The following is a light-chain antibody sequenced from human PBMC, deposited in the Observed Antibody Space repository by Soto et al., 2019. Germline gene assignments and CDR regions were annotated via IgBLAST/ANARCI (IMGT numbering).Light chain of an antibody. CDR1: QSVSSSY. CDR2: DAS. V-gene: IGKV3-20*01. Sequence: EIVLTQSPGTLSLSPGERATLSCRASQSVSSSYLAWYQQKPGQAPRLLIYDASRATGIPDRFNGSGSGTDFTLTISIVEPEDFAVYYCQHYGTSALFGPGTKVDI. CDR3: QHYGTSAL. J-gene: IGKJ3*01.